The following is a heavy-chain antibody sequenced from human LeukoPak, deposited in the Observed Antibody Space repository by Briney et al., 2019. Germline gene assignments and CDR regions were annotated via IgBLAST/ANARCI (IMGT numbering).Heavy chain of an antibody. CDR3: ARGQYSGSCFDN. CDR1: GGSISSYL. CDR2: IYYSGSI. J-gene: IGHJ4*02. D-gene: IGHD1-26*01. Sequence: SETLSLTCTVSGGSISSYLWSWIRQPPGKGPEWIGYIYYSGSINYNPSLKSRVTILVDTSKNQFSLKVSSVTAADTAVYYCARGQYSGSCFDNWGQGSLVTVSS. V-gene: IGHV4-59*01.